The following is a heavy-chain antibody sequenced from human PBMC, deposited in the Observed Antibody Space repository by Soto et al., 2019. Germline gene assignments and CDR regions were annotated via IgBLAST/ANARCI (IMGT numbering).Heavy chain of an antibody. D-gene: IGHD2-15*01. J-gene: IGHJ6*03. CDR2: INPNSGGT. V-gene: IGHV1-2*04. CDR3: ARGYCSGGSCLGDYYYYMDV. Sequence: ASVKVPCKASGYTFTGYYMHWVRQAPGQGLEWMGWINPNSGGTNYAQKFQGWVTMTRDMSISTAYMELSRLGSDDTAVYYCARGYCSGGSCLGDYYYYMDVWGKGTTLTVSS. CDR1: GYTFTGYY.